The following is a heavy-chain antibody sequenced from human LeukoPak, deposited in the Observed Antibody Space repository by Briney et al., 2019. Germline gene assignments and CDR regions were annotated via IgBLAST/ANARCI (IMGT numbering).Heavy chain of an antibody. D-gene: IGHD6-6*01. Sequence: SQTLSLTCTVSGGSISSGDYYWSCIRQPPGKGLEWIGYIYYSGSTYYNPSLKSRVTISVDTSKNQFSLKLSSVTAADTAVYYCARSELDNSSSPNEDYYYYYYMDVWGKGTTVTVSS. J-gene: IGHJ6*03. CDR1: GGSISSGDYY. CDR3: ARSELDNSSSPNEDYYYYYYMDV. V-gene: IGHV4-30-4*08. CDR2: IYYSGST.